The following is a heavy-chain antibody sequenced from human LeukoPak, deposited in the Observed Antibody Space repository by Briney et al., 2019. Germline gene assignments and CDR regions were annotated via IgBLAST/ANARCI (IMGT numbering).Heavy chain of an antibody. J-gene: IGHJ4*02. CDR3: ARRCPRRAASPAAFDY. CDR1: GGSFSGYY. Sequence: KSSETLSLTCAVYGGSFSGYYWSWIRQPPGKGLEWIGEINHSGSTNYNPSLKSRVTISVDTSKNQFSLKLSSVTAADTAVYYCARRCPRRAASPAAFDYWGQGTLVTVSS. D-gene: IGHD2-15*01. V-gene: IGHV4-34*01. CDR2: INHSGST.